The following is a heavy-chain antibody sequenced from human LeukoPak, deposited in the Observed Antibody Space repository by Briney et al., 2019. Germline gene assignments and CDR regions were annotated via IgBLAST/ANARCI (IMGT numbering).Heavy chain of an antibody. D-gene: IGHD1-26*01. V-gene: IGHV3-23*01. Sequence: AGGSLSLLCAASGFTFSIYAMSWVRQAPGRGREWVSAISGSGGSTYYAASVKGRFTISRDNSKNTLYLQMNSLRAEDTPVYYCAKDGGSYAFHYFDYWGQGTLVTVSS. CDR1: GFTFSIYA. J-gene: IGHJ4*02. CDR3: AKDGGSYAFHYFDY. CDR2: ISGSGGST.